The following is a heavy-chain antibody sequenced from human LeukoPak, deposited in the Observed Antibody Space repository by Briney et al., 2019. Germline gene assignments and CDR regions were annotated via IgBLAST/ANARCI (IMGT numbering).Heavy chain of an antibody. CDR2: ISYDGSNK. J-gene: IGHJ6*03. CDR1: GFTFSSYG. CDR3: ARDLGYYYMDV. Sequence: GGSLRLSCAASGFTFSSYGMHWVRQAPGKGLEWVAVISYDGSNKYYADSVKGRFTISRDNSKNTLYLQMNSLRAEDTAVYYCARDLGYYYMDVWGKGTTVTVSS. V-gene: IGHV3-30*03.